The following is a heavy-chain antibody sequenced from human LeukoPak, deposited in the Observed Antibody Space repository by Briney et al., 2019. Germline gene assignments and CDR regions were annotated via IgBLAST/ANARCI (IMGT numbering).Heavy chain of an antibody. CDR1: GFTFSNYG. J-gene: IGHJ4*02. CDR2: IRYNGSNK. Sequence: GGSLTLSCAASGFTFSNYGVHWVRQAPGKGLELVAFIRYNGSNKYYADSVKCLFTISRDNSKNTLYLQMDSLRAEDTALYYCAKPLAGYSSAFDYWGQGTLVTVSP. CDR3: AKPLAGYSSAFDY. D-gene: IGHD5-18*01. V-gene: IGHV3-30*02.